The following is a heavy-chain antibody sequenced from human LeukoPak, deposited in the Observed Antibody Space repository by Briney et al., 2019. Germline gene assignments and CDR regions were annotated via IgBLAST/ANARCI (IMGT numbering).Heavy chain of an antibody. Sequence: ASVKLSCKASGSTFSSYDINWVRQAAGHGLEWMGWMNPNSGDIGYTPRFQGRVTMTRDTSISTAYMELSSLRSEDTAVYYCARGPYGTGSHFDFWGQGTLVTVSS. CDR1: GSTFSSYD. CDR2: MNPNSGDI. CDR3: ARGPYGTGSHFDF. J-gene: IGHJ4*02. D-gene: IGHD3-10*01. V-gene: IGHV1-8*02.